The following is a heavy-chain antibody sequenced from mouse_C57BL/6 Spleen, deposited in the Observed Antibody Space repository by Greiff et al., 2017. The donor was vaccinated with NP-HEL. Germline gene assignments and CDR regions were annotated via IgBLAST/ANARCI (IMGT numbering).Heavy chain of an antibody. J-gene: IGHJ2*01. CDR3: ARGWDSLDY. Sequence: VQLKQSGPELVKPGASVKISCKASGYSFTGYYMNWVKQSPEKSLEWIGEINPSTGGTTYNQKFTAKATLTVDKSSSTAYMQLKSLTSEDSAVYYCARGWDSLDYWGQGTTLTVSS. CDR1: GYSFTGYY. CDR2: INPSTGGT. V-gene: IGHV1-42*01. D-gene: IGHD1-1*02.